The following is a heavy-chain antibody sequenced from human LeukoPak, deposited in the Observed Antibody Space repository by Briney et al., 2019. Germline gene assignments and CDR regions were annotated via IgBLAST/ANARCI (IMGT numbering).Heavy chain of an antibody. D-gene: IGHD4-23*01. Sequence: GASVKVSCKASGYTFTSYYMHWVRQAPGQGLEWMGLISPSGGSTSYAQKFQGRVTMTRDMSTSTVYMELSSLRSEDTAVYYCARAGGTTVVTHSIDYWGQGTLVTVSS. V-gene: IGHV1-46*01. CDR1: GYTFTSYY. J-gene: IGHJ4*02. CDR3: ARAGGTTVVTHSIDY. CDR2: ISPSGGST.